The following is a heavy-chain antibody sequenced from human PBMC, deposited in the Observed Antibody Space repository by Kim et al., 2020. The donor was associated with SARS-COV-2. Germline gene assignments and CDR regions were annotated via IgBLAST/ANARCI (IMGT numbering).Heavy chain of an antibody. V-gene: IGHV3-30*18. CDR2: ISNDGNNK. CDR3: AKVAWIQLWFYFDY. CDR1: GFTFSGYG. D-gene: IGHD5-18*01. Sequence: GGSLRLSCAASGFTFSGYGMHWVRQAPGKGLEWVAAISNDGNNKYYSDSVKGRFTIYRDNSKNTLYLLMNSLRADDTAVYYCAKVAWIQLWFYFDYWGQG. J-gene: IGHJ4*02.